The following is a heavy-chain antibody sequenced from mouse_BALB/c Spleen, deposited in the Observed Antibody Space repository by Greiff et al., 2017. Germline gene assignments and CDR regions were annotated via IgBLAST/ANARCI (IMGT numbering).Heavy chain of an antibody. CDR3: ARERYYPMDY. CDR2: ISYDGSN. CDR1: GYSITSGYY. V-gene: IGHV3-6*02. Sequence: EVQLVESGPGLVKPSQSLSLTCSVAGYSITSGYYWNWIRQFPGNKLEWMGYISYDGSNNYNPSLKNRISITRDTSKNQFFLKLNSVTTEDTATYYCARERYYPMDYWGQGTSVTVSS. J-gene: IGHJ4*01.